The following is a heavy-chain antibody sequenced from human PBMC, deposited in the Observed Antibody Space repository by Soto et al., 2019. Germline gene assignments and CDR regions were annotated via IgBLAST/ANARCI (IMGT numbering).Heavy chain of an antibody. V-gene: IGHV5-51*01. J-gene: IGHJ1*01. CDR2: IYPGDSDT. D-gene: IGHD3-3*01. CDR1: GYSFTSYW. Sequence: GESLKISCKGSGYSFTSYWIGWARQMPGKGLEWMGIIYPGDSDTRYSPSFQGQVTISADKSISTAYLQWSSLKASDTAMYYCARPYYDIWSGYPEYFQHWGQGTLVTVSS. CDR3: ARPYYDIWSGYPEYFQH.